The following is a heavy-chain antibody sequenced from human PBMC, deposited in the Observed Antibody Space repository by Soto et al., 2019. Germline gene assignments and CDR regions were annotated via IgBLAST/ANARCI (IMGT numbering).Heavy chain of an antibody. Sequence: SETLSLTCTVSGGSISSSSYYWGWIRQPPGKGLEWIGSIYYSGSTYYNPSLKSRVTISVDTSKNQFSLKLSSVTAADTAVYYCASGYCSGGSCYSLGRGYYYGMDVWGQGTTVTV. V-gene: IGHV4-39*01. D-gene: IGHD2-15*01. J-gene: IGHJ6*02. CDR3: ASGYCSGGSCYSLGRGYYYGMDV. CDR2: IYYSGST. CDR1: GGSISSSSYY.